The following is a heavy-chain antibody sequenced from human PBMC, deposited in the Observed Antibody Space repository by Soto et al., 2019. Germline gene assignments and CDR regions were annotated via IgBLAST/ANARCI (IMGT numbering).Heavy chain of an antibody. Sequence: GGSLRLSCEASGFTFYTYWMSWVRQVPGKGLEWVANIKEDGSEKRYVDSVKGRFTISRDNARNSLYLEMNSLRGDDTAVYYCARHPVTPPWSENYMDVWGKGTKVTVSS. CDR2: IKEDGSEK. D-gene: IGHD3-3*01. J-gene: IGHJ6*03. V-gene: IGHV3-7*01. CDR1: GFTFYTYW. CDR3: ARHPVTPPWSENYMDV.